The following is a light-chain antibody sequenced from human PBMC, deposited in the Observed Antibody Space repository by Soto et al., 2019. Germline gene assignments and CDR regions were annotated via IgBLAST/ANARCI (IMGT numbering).Light chain of an antibody. CDR1: QSVNAN. Sequence: EVVMTQSPATLSVSPGERATLSCRASQSVNANLAWYQQKPGQAPRLLIHGASNRATGIPARFSGSGFGTEFILTLSSLQSEDFAVYYCQQYNTWLWMFGQGNKVEIK. J-gene: IGKJ1*01. CDR2: GAS. V-gene: IGKV3-15*01. CDR3: QQYNTWLWM.